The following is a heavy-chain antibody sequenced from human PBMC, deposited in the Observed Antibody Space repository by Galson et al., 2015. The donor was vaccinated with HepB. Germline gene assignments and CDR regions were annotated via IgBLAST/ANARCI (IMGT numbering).Heavy chain of an antibody. V-gene: IGHV3-21*01. Sequence: SLRLSCAAPRFTLSSYSMNWVRQAPGKGLEWVSSISSSSTYIYYADLVKGRFTISRDNAKNSLYLQMNSLRAEDTAVYYCARGPPYGSGSHPPHFDYWGQGTLVTVSS. CDR2: ISSSSTYI. J-gene: IGHJ4*02. CDR3: ARGPPYGSGSHPPHFDY. CDR1: RFTLSSYS. D-gene: IGHD3-10*01.